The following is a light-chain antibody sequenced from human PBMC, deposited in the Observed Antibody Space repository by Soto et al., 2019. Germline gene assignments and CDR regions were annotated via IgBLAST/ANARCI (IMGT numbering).Light chain of an antibody. Sequence: NFMLTQPHSVSESPGKTVTISCTRSTGSIASNYVQWYQQRPGSAPTTVIYEDNQRPSGVPDRFSGSIDSSSNSASLTISGLKTEDEAVYYCQSYDSSNPWVFGGGTQLTVL. CDR2: EDN. CDR1: TGSIASNY. CDR3: QSYDSSNPWV. V-gene: IGLV6-57*04. J-gene: IGLJ3*02.